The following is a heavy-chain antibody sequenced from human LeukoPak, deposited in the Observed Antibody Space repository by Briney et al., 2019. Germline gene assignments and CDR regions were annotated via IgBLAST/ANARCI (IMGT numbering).Heavy chain of an antibody. CDR2: IYPGDSDT. CDR3: ARQKYYYDSSGYYSSPTCGMDV. Sequence: GESLKISCKGSGYSFTSYWIGWVRQMPGKGLEWMGIIYPGDSDTRYSPSFQGQVTISADKSISTAYLQWSSLKASDTAMYYCARQKYYYDSSGYYSSPTCGMDVWGQGTTVTVSS. CDR1: GYSFTSYW. D-gene: IGHD3-22*01. J-gene: IGHJ6*02. V-gene: IGHV5-51*01.